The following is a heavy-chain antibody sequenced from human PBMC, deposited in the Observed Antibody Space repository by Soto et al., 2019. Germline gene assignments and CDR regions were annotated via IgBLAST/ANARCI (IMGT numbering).Heavy chain of an antibody. CDR1: GFTFSGYA. J-gene: IGHJ6*02. V-gene: IGHV3-30-3*01. CDR3: ARGGGGYYYYGMDV. Sequence: QVQLVESGGGVVQPGRSVRLSCAASGFTFSGYAMHWVRQAPGKGLEWVPAISYDGSNKYYADSVRGRFIIFRDNSKNTLYLQMNSLRTEDTAVYYCARGGGGYYYYGMDVWGQGTTVTVSS. D-gene: IGHD2-15*01. CDR2: ISYDGSNK.